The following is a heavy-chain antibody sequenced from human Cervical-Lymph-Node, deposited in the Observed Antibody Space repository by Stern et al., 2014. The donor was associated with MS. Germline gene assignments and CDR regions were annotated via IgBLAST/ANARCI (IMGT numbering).Heavy chain of an antibody. CDR2: KNPLFGTT. Sequence: VQLVESGAEVKKPGSSVTVSCKASGGPFSNYAITWFRQAPGRGLEWMGGKNPLFGTTNYAQKCQGRGTMTAHESTATAYMELSGLRSEDTAVYYCAGDRHSSGFDHWGQGTLVTVSS. J-gene: IGHJ4*02. D-gene: IGHD3-22*01. V-gene: IGHV1-69*01. CDR1: GGPFSNYA. CDR3: AGDRHSSGFDH.